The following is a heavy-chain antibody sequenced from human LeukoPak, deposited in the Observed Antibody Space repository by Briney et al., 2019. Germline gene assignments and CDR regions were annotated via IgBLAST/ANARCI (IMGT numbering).Heavy chain of an antibody. J-gene: IGHJ5*02. CDR3: ARDTDYYGSGRHGYFDH. CDR1: GLTVSSNF. D-gene: IGHD3-10*01. Sequence: PGGSLRLSCAASGLTVSSNFMSWVRQAPGKGPEWVSVVYRGGEIDYADSVKGRFTMSRDNSKNTLHLQMNSLRAEDSAVYYCARDTDYYGSGRHGYFDHWGQGTLVTVSS. V-gene: IGHV3-66*01. CDR2: VYRGGEI.